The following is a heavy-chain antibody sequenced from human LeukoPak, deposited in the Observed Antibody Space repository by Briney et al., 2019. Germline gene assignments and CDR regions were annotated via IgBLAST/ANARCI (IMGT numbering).Heavy chain of an antibody. V-gene: IGHV6-1*01. CDR3: ASAREQWLVQDAFDI. Sequence: SQTLSLTYAISGDSVSSNSAAWNWIRQSPSRGLEWLGRTYYRSKWYNDYAVSVKSRITINPDTSKNQFSLQLNSVTPEDTAVYYCASAREQWLVQDAFDIWGQGTMVTVSS. CDR2: TYYRSKWYN. CDR1: GDSVSSNSAA. D-gene: IGHD6-19*01. J-gene: IGHJ3*02.